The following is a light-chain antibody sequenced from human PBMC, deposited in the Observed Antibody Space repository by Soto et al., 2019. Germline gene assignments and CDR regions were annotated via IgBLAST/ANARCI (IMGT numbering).Light chain of an antibody. J-gene: IGLJ1*01. Sequence: QSVLTQPASVSGSPGQSITISCTGTSSDVGNYDFVSWYQQHPGKAPKLMIYDVSSRPSGVSNRFSGSKSDNTASLTISGLQAEDEADYYCKSYTTSDTYVFGTGTKV. CDR1: SSDVGNYDF. CDR3: KSYTTSDTYV. V-gene: IGLV2-14*01. CDR2: DVS.